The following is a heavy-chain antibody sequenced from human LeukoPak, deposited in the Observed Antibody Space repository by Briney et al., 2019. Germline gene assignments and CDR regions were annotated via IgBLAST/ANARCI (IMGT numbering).Heavy chain of an antibody. CDR3: VSYTISSLSIL. Sequence: SETLSLTCAVSDGSISSSAYYWVWIRQPPGKGLEWIASISYSGSTYYNPSLKSRVTISVDTSKSQFPVKLTSVTAADTAMYHGVSYTISSLSILWGQGTLVTVS. CDR2: ISYSGST. CDR1: DGSISSSAYY. V-gene: IGHV4-39*01. J-gene: IGHJ4*02. D-gene: IGHD6-13*01.